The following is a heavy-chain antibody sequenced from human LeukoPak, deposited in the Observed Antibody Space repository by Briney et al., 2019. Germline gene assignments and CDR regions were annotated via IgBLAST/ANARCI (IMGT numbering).Heavy chain of an antibody. Sequence: SETLSLTCTVSGGSISSYYWSWIRQPPGKGLEWIGEINHSGSTNYNPSLKSRVTISVDTSKNQFSLKLSSVTAADTAVYYCARGRGPKQHLRFDYWGQGTLVTVSS. CDR2: INHSGST. CDR1: GGSISSYY. J-gene: IGHJ4*02. V-gene: IGHV4-34*01. CDR3: ARGRGPKQHLRFDY.